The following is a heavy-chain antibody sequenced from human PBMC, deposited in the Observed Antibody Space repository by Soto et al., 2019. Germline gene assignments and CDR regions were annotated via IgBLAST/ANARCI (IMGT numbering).Heavy chain of an antibody. V-gene: IGHV3-15*01. J-gene: IGHJ4*02. CDR1: DLPLRNVW. CDR3: TTTRDQNDY. CDR2: IRSKSDGGTT. Sequence: SLRLSCAASDLPLRNVWMSWVRQTPEKGLEWIGRIRSKSDGGTTDYAAPVKGRFTISRDDSKNTLYLQMNSLKTEDTALYYCTTTRDQNDYWGQGTLVTVSS.